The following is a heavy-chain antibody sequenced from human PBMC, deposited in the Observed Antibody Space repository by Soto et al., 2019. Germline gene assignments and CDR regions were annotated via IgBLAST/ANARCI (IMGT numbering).Heavy chain of an antibody. CDR1: GGSISSSSYY. D-gene: IGHD2-15*01. CDR2: IYYSGST. V-gene: IGHV4-39*01. CDR3: ARHGEDIVVVVAATQNNWFDP. J-gene: IGHJ5*02. Sequence: SETLSLTCTVSGGSISSSSYYWCWIRQPPGKGLEWIGSIYYSGSTYYNPSLKSRVTISVDTSKNQFSMKLSSVTAADTAVYYCARHGEDIVVVVAATQNNWFDPWGQGTLVTVSS.